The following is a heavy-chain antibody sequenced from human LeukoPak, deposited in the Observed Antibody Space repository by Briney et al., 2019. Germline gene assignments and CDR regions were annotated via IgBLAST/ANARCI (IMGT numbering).Heavy chain of an antibody. CDR3: ARAQGRSSWAAFDT. CDR2: IYHSGST. CDR1: GYSISSGYY. D-gene: IGHD3-16*01. V-gene: IGHV4-38-2*02. Sequence: SETLSLTCTVSGYSISSGYYWGWIRQPPGKGLEWIGSIYHSGSTYYNPSLKSRVTISVDTSKNQFSLKLSSVTAADTAVYYCARAQGRSSWAAFDTWGQGTMVTVSS. J-gene: IGHJ3*02.